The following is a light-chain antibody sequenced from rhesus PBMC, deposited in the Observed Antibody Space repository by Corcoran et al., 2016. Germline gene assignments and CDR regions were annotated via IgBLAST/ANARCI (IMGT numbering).Light chain of an antibody. V-gene: IGKV3-31*02. J-gene: IGKJ1*01. CDR2: GAS. CDR1: QSVSSY. Sequence: EIVMTQSPATLSLSPGETATISCRTSQSVSSYLAWYQQKPGQAPRLLFYGASSGATGIPDRFSGSGSETDFTLTISSLEPEDFAVYYCQETSNLWTFGQGTKVEIK. CDR3: QETSNLWT.